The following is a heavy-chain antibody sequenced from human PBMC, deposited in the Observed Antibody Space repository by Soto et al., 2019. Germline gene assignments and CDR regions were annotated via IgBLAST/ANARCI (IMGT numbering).Heavy chain of an antibody. Sequence: EVQLVESGGGLLKPGGSLRLSCVASGFTFSTAWMSWVRQAPGKGLEWVGRIKSITDGGTIDYAAPVKGRFTISRDDSRNTLYVQLNSLKSEDTAVYYCATGAMGLTYGMDVWGQGTTVTVSS. V-gene: IGHV3-15*01. CDR1: GFTFSTAW. J-gene: IGHJ6*02. CDR3: ATGAMGLTYGMDV. CDR2: IKSITDGGTI.